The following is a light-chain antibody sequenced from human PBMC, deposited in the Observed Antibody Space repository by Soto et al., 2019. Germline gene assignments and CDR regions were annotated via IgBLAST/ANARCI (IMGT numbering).Light chain of an antibody. Sequence: IQMTQSPSSLSASVGDRVTITCRASQSISSYLNWYQQKPGKAPKLLTYDASNLETGVPSRFSGSGSGTDFTFTISSLQPEDIATYYCQQYDNLPWTFGQGTKVDIK. CDR2: DAS. CDR1: QSISSY. CDR3: QQYDNLPWT. V-gene: IGKV1-33*01. J-gene: IGKJ1*01.